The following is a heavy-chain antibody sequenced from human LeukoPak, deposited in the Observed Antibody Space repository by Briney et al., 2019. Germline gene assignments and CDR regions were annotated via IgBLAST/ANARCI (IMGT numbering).Heavy chain of an antibody. V-gene: IGHV3-30*04. CDR1: GFTFSSYA. CDR2: ISYDGSNK. J-gene: IGHJ4*02. D-gene: IGHD3-10*01. CDR3: ARERLWFGELLFYFDY. Sequence: GRSLRPSCAASGFTFSSYAMHWVRQAPGKGLEWVAVISYDGSNKYYADSVKGRFTISSDKSNSTLYLQMSSLRAEDTAVYYCARERLWFGELLFYFDYWGQGTLVTVSS.